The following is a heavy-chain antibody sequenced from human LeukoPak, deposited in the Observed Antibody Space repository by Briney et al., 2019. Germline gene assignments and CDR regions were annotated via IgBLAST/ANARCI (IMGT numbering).Heavy chain of an antibody. Sequence: SETLSLTCTVSGDSFSSVTDFWAWIRQPPGKGLEWIASGDYSGGTYYNPSLESRVAISADMSKNQVSLKLTSVIGADTAVYYCARLPPYSSSWYFDYWGQGTLVTVSS. J-gene: IGHJ4*02. CDR3: ARLPPYSSSWYFDY. V-gene: IGHV4-39*07. CDR1: GDSFSSVTDF. CDR2: GDYSGGT. D-gene: IGHD6-13*01.